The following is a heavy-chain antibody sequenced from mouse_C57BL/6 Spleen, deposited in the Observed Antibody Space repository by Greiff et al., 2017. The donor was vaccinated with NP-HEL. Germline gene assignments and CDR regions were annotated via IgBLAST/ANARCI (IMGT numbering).Heavy chain of an antibody. CDR3: ARPLTTVVARGGFDY. Sequence: QVQLQQPGAELVKPGASVKMSCKASGYTFTSYWITWVKQRPGQGLEWIGDIYPGSGSTNYNAKFKSKATLTVDTSSSTAYHQLSSLPSEDSAVYDCARPLTTVVARGGFDYWGQGTTLTVSA. V-gene: IGHV1-55*01. CDR1: GYTFTSYW. CDR2: IYPGSGST. D-gene: IGHD1-1*01. J-gene: IGHJ2*01.